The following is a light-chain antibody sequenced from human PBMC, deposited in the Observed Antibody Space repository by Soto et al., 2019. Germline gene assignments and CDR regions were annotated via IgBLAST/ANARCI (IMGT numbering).Light chain of an antibody. J-gene: IGLJ2*01. CDR1: SCDVGGYNY. V-gene: IGLV2-14*01. Sequence: QSALTQPASLSGSPGQSIAISCTGTSCDVGGYNYVSWYQQHPGKAPKLMIYDVSNRPSGVSNRFSGSKSGNTASLTISGLQTKDEADYYCSSYTSSSTLAVFGGGTKLTVL. CDR3: SSYTSSSTLAV. CDR2: DVS.